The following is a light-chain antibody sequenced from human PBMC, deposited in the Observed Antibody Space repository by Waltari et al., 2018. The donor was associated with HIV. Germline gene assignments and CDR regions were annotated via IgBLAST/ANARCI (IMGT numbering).Light chain of an antibody. Sequence: QSVLTQPPSVSGAPGQRVTISCTGSSSNIGAGYHVHWSQQLPGTAPKLLIYVNTNRPSGFPDRFSGSKSGTSASLAITGLQAEDEADYYCQSHDSSLSGYVFGTGTKVTVL. V-gene: IGLV1-40*01. CDR3: QSHDSSLSGYV. CDR1: SSNIGAGYH. J-gene: IGLJ1*01. CDR2: VNT.